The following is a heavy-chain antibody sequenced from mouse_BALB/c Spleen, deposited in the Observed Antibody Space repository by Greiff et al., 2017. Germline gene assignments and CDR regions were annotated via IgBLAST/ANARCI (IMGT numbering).Heavy chain of an antibody. V-gene: IGHV5-17*03. J-gene: IGHJ1*01. CDR3: ARDRWYFDV. CDR2: ISSGSSTI. Sequence: EVMLVESGGGLVQPGGSRKLSCAASGFTFSSFGMHWVRQAPEKGLEWVAYISSGSSTIYYADTVKGRFTISRDNAKNTLYLQMSSLKSEDTAMYYCARDRWYFDVWGAGTTVTVSS. CDR1: GFTFSSFG.